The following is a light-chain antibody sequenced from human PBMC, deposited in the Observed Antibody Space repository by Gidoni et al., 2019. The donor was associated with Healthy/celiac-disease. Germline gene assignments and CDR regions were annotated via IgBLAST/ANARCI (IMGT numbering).Light chain of an antibody. J-gene: IGKJ4*02. CDR2: AAS. Sequence: DIHITQSPSSLSASVGERVTITCRASQSISSYLNWYQQKPGKAPKLLIYAASSLQSGIPSRFSGSGSGTDFTLTISSLQPEDFATYYCQQSYSSPQTFGGGTKVEIK. CDR1: QSISSY. CDR3: QQSYSSPQT. V-gene: IGKV1-39*01.